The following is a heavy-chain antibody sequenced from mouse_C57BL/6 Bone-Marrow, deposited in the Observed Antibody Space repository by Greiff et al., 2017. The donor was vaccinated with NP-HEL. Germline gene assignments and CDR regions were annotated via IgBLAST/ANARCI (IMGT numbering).Heavy chain of an antibody. J-gene: IGHJ4*01. Sequence: QVQLQQSGPGLVAPSQSLSIQCTVCLSAQTIHSISCVLHPPGKVLEWLGVIWTVVGTNYNSALKSRLSISKDNSKSQVFLKMNSLQTDDTARYYCARKCYYSNFYAMDYWGQGTSVTVSS. CDR2: IWTVVGT. CDR3: ARKCYYSNFYAMDY. V-gene: IGHV2-9-1*01. CDR1: LSAQTIHS. D-gene: IGHD2-5*01.